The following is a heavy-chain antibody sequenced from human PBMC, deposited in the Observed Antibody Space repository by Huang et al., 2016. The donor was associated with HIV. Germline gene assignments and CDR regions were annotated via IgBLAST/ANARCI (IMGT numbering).Heavy chain of an antibody. CDR3: ARVGDYGDYSCDH. V-gene: IGHV3-13*01. D-gene: IGHD4-17*01. CDR2: IGTAGDT. CDR1: GFIFSSYD. Sequence: EVQLVESGGGLVQPGGSLRLSCAASGFIFSSYDRQWVCQVTGKVREWVSSIGTAGDTYYPGSVKGRFTISRDNAKNSLYLQRNSLRAGDTAMYYCARVGDYGDYSCDHWGQGTLVTVSP. J-gene: IGHJ4*02.